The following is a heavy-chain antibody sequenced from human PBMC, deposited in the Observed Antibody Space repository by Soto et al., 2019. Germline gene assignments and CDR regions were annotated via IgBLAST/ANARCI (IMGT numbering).Heavy chain of an antibody. Sequence: EVQLLESGGGLVQPGGCLRLSCAGSGFTFSSYAMSWVRQVPGKGLEWVSAISGSGDTTFYADSVKGRFTISSDNSKNTLYLQMNSLTTEDTATYYCAKDKESSSWANYYYSMDVWGQGTTVTVSS. J-gene: IGHJ6*02. CDR3: AKDKESSSWANYYYSMDV. CDR2: ISGSGDTT. V-gene: IGHV3-23*01. CDR1: GFTFSSYA. D-gene: IGHD6-13*01.